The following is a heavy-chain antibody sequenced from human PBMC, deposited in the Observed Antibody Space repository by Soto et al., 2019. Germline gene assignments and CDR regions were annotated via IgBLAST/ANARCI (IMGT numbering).Heavy chain of an antibody. CDR1: GLALSDDTMC. CDR2: IFSKDTK. V-gene: IGHV2-26*01. J-gene: IGHJ4*02. Sequence: QVTLKESGPVLVKPTETLTLTCTVSGLALSDDTMCVGWRRQPPGKAPEWLAHIFSKDTKSHFTNSLKTSPNIAVESSNSQVVITMTNMDPVDTATYYCVRIVSGSDGGYFDYWGEGGLVIV. D-gene: IGHD3-10*01. CDR3: VRIVSGSDGGYFDY.